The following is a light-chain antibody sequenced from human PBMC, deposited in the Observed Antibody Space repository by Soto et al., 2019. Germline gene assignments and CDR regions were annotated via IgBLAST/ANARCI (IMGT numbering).Light chain of an antibody. V-gene: IGKV1-5*03. CDR1: QTISSW. CDR2: KAS. Sequence: SVGDRVTITCRASQTISSWLAWYQQKPGKAPKLLIYKASTLKSGVPDRFSGSGSGTDFTLKISRVEAEDVGVYYCMQGTHWPWTCGQGNKVDIK. CDR3: MQGTHWPWT. J-gene: IGKJ1*01.